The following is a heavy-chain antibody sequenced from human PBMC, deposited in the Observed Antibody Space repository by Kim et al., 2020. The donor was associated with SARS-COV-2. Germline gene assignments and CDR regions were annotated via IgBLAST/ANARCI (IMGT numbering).Heavy chain of an antibody. D-gene: IGHD3-16*01. CDR1: GGSISSGGFY. Sequence: SETLSLTCTVSGGSISSGGFYWSWIRQHPGKGLEWIGCIYYSGSTYYNPSLKSRVSISPDTSKNQFSLRLSSVTAADTAMYYCARGGADYDYLRGLHHQDVWGQGTLVTVSS. V-gene: IGHV4-31*03. J-gene: IGHJ4*02. CDR2: IYYSGST. CDR3: ARGGADYDYLRGLHHQDV.